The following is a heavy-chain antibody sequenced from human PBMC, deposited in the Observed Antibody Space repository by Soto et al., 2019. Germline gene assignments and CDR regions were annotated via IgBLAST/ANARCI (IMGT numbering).Heavy chain of an antibody. CDR3: AREVEMPTISWFDP. CDR1: EFTFSSYS. CDR2: ISSSSSTI. J-gene: IGHJ5*02. Sequence: EVQLVESGGGLVQPGGSLRLSCAASEFTFSSYSMNWVRQAPGKGLEWVSYISSSSSTIYYADSVKGRFTISRDNAKNSLYLQMNSLRDEDTAVYYCAREVEMPTISWFDPWGQGTLVTVSS. D-gene: IGHD1-1*01. V-gene: IGHV3-48*02.